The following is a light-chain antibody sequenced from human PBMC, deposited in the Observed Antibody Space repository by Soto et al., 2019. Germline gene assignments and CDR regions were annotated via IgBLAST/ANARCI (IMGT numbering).Light chain of an antibody. CDR3: QQYNSWPLT. Sequence: IVLTQSPGTLSLSPGERATLSCRASQSFNSIYLAWYQQKPGQAPRLVIYDIFTRATGVPTRISGSGSGTEFTLTISSLQSEDFAVYYCQQYNSWPLTFGGGTKVDIK. V-gene: IGKV3D-15*01. CDR2: DIF. J-gene: IGKJ4*01. CDR1: QSFNSIY.